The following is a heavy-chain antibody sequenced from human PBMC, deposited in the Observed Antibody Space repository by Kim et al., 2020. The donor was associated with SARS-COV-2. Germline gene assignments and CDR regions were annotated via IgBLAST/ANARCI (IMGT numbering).Heavy chain of an antibody. CDR2: ISWNSGSI. D-gene: IGHD6-19*01. CDR3: AKGTTVLVAGVDY. V-gene: IGHV3-9*01. CDR1: GFTFDDYA. Sequence: GGSLRLSCAASGFTFDDYAMHWVRQAPGKGLEWVSGISWNSGSIGYADSVKGRFTISIDNAKNSLYLQMNSLRAEDTALYYCAKGTTVLVAGVDYWGQGTLVTVSS. J-gene: IGHJ4*02.